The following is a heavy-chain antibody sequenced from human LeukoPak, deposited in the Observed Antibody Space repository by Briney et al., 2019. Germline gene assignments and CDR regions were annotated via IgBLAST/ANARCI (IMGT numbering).Heavy chain of an antibody. D-gene: IGHD7-27*01. Sequence: ASVKVSCKASGFTFTSSAMQWVRQARGQRLEWIGWIVVGSGNTNYAQKFQERVTITRDMSTSTAYMELSSLRSEDTAVYYCARAWGSYYYYYMDVWGKGTTVTVSS. CDR2: IVVGSGNT. J-gene: IGHJ6*03. CDR1: GFTFTSSA. V-gene: IGHV1-58*02. CDR3: ARAWGSYYYYYMDV.